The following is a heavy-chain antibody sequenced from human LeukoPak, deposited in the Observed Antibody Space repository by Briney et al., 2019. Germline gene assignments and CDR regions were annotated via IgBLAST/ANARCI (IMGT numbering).Heavy chain of an antibody. CDR1: GFTFSSYG. CDR3: ARDPDGGYYFDY. D-gene: IGHD5-24*01. Sequence: GGSLRLSCAASGFTFSSYGMHWVRQAPGKGLEWVSYISSSSSYTNYADSVKGRFTISRDNAKNSLYLQMNSLRAEDTAVYYCARDPDGGYYFDYWGQGTLVTVSS. CDR2: ISSSSSYT. J-gene: IGHJ4*02. V-gene: IGHV3-21*05.